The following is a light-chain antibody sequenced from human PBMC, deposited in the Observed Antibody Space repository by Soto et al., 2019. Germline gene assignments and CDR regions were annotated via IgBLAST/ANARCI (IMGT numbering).Light chain of an antibody. J-gene: IGKJ4*01. CDR3: QQFSIYPLT. CDR1: QSISSW. CDR2: KAS. Sequence: DIQMTQSPSTLSASVGDRVTITCRASQSISSWLAWYQQKPGKAPSLLIYKASNLESGVPSRFSGSGSGTEFILTISSLQPDDFATYYCQQFSIYPLTFGGGTQVEIK. V-gene: IGKV1-5*03.